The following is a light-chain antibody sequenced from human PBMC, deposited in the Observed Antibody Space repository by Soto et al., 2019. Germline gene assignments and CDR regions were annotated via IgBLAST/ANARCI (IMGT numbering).Light chain of an antibody. CDR1: QSVSTY. J-gene: IGKJ1*01. V-gene: IGKV3-11*01. CDR2: DAS. Sequence: EIVLTQSPATLSLSPGERATLSCRASQSVSTYLAWYQQKPGQAPRLLIYDASNRATGIPARFSGSGSGTDFTLTISRLEAEDFAVYYCQQRSSWWTFGQGTKVEIK. CDR3: QQRSSWWT.